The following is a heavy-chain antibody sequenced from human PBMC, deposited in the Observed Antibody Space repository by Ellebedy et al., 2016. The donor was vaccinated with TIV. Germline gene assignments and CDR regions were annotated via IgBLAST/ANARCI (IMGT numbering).Heavy chain of an antibody. D-gene: IGHD2-2*01. Sequence: GGSLRLSXAASGFTFSSYSMNWVRQAPGKGLEWVSSISSSSSYIYYADSVKGRFTISRDNAKNSLYLQMNSLRAEDTAVYYCARDRLRDIVVVPAARAGIDYWGQGTLVTVSS. CDR2: ISSSSSYI. CDR3: ARDRLRDIVVVPAARAGIDY. J-gene: IGHJ4*02. V-gene: IGHV3-21*01. CDR1: GFTFSSYS.